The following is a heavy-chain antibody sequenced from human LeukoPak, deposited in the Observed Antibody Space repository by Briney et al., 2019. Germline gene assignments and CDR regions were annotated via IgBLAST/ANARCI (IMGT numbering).Heavy chain of an antibody. CDR1: GFTFGDYA. CDR2: IRSKAYGGTT. CDR3: TRESVEITIFGVVITRPGGGGY. D-gene: IGHD3-3*01. Sequence: KPGGSLRLSCTASGFTFGDYAMSWFRQAPGKGLEWVGFIRSKAYGGTTEYAASVKGRFTISRDDSKSIAYLQMNSLKTEDTAVYYCTRESVEITIFGVVITRPGGGGYWGQGTLVTVSS. V-gene: IGHV3-49*05. J-gene: IGHJ4*02.